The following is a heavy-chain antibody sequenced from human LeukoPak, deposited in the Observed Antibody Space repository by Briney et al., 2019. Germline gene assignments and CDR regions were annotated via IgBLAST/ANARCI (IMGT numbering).Heavy chain of an antibody. V-gene: IGHV3-23*01. CDR1: GFTFSSYA. CDR3: ARDPSDILTGYPDY. Sequence: GGSLRLSCAASGFTFSSYAMNWVRQAPGKGLEWVSTIRGSGGSTYTADSVKGRFIISRDNSKNMLYIQMNSLRAEDTAVYYCARDPSDILTGYPDYWGQGTLVTVSS. J-gene: IGHJ4*02. CDR2: IRGSGGST. D-gene: IGHD3-9*01.